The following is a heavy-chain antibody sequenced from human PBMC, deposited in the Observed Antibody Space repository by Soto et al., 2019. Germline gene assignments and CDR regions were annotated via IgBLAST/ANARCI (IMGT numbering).Heavy chain of an antibody. CDR2: ISYDGSNK. V-gene: IGHV3-30-3*01. CDR1: GFTFKGAW. CDR3: AREVIAVAGTRFDP. D-gene: IGHD6-19*01. J-gene: IGHJ5*02. Sequence: PGGSLILSCVASGFTFKGAWMNWVRQAPGKGLEWVAVISYDGSNKYYADSVKGRFTISRDNSKNTLYLQMNSLRAEDTAVYYCAREVIAVAGTRFDPWGQGTLVTGSS.